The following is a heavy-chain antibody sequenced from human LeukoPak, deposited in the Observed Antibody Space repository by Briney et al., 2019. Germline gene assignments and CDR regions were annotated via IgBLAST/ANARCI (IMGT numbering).Heavy chain of an antibody. CDR1: GYSISSGYY. Sequence: SETLSLTCTVSGYSISSGYYWGWIRQPPGKGLEWIGYIYYSGGTNYNPSLKSRVTISVDTSKNQFSLKLSSVTAADTAVYYCARDLKGSSWYDAFDIWGQGTMVTVSS. V-gene: IGHV4-38-2*02. CDR3: ARDLKGSSWYDAFDI. J-gene: IGHJ3*02. D-gene: IGHD6-13*01. CDR2: IYYSGGT.